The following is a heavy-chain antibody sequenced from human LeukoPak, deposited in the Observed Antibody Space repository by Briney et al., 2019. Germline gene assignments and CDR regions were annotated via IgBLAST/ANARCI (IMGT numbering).Heavy chain of an antibody. Sequence: ASVKVSCKASGYTFTGYYMHWVRQAPGQGLEWMGWINPNSGGTNYAQKFQGRVTMTRDTSISTAYMELSRLRSDDTAVYYCARLVPRYSSGPRAWFDPWGQGTLVTVSS. CDR2: INPNSGGT. CDR3: ARLVPRYSSGPRAWFDP. V-gene: IGHV1-2*02. D-gene: IGHD6-19*01. J-gene: IGHJ5*02. CDR1: GYTFTGYY.